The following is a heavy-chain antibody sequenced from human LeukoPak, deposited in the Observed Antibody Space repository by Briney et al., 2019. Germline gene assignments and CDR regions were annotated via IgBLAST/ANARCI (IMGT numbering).Heavy chain of an antibody. Sequence: SETLSLTCAVYGGSFSGYYWSWIRQPPGKGLEWIGEINHSGSTNYNPSLKSRVTISVDTSKNQFSLKLSSVTAADTAVYYCARRLRVLRYFDWWGQGTLVTVSS. CDR1: GGSFSGYY. J-gene: IGHJ4*02. D-gene: IGHD3-9*01. CDR3: ARRLRVLRYFDW. CDR2: INHSGST. V-gene: IGHV4-34*01.